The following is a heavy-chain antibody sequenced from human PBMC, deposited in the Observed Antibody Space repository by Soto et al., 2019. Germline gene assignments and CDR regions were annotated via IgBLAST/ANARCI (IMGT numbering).Heavy chain of an antibody. CDR1: GYTFTGYY. Sequence: ASVKVSCKASGYTFTGYYMHWVRQAPGQGLEWMGWINPNSGGTNYAQKFQGWVTMTRDTSISTAYMELSRLRSDDTAVYYCARGIAAAGDSYYYYYGMDVWGQGTTVTVSS. CDR2: INPNSGGT. J-gene: IGHJ6*02. CDR3: ARGIAAAGDSYYYYYGMDV. D-gene: IGHD6-13*01. V-gene: IGHV1-2*04.